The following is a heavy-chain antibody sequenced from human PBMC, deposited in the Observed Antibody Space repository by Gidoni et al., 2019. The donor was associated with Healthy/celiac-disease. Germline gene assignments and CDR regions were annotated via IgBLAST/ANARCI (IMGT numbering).Heavy chain of an antibody. Sequence: QVQLVESGGGVVQPGRSLRLSCAASGFTFSSYGMHWVRQAPGKGLEWVAVISYDGSNKYYADSVKGRFTISRDNSKNTLYLQMNSLRAEDTAVYYCAKEAPVTTPEIASPAYWGQGTLVTVSS. CDR2: ISYDGSNK. D-gene: IGHD4-17*01. CDR1: GFTFSSYG. CDR3: AKEAPVTTPEIASPAY. V-gene: IGHV3-30*18. J-gene: IGHJ4*02.